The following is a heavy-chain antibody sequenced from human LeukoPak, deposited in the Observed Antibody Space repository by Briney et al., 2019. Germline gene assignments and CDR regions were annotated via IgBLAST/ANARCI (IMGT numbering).Heavy chain of an antibody. V-gene: IGHV4-38-2*02. D-gene: IGHD1-26*01. J-gene: IGHJ4*02. CDR3: TRMEESGSYPFDY. CDR1: GYSISSGYY. Sequence: SETLSLTCTVSGYSISSGYYWGWIRQPPGKGLEWIGSIYNSGSTYYNPSLKSRVTISVDTSKNQFSLKLSSVTAADTAVYYCTRMEESGSYPFDYWGQGTLVTVSS. CDR2: IYNSGST.